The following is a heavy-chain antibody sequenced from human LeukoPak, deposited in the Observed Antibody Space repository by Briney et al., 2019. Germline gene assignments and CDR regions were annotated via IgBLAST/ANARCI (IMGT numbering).Heavy chain of an antibody. CDR1: GGSISSYY. J-gene: IGHJ6*03. V-gene: IGHV4-59*08. D-gene: IGHD6-13*01. CDR2: IYYSGST. Sequence: SETLSLTCTVSGGSISSYYWSWIRQPPGKGLEWIGYIYYSGSTNYNPSLKSRVTISVDTSKNQFSLKLSSVTAADTAVYYCAMNPPSSWTYYYYYMDVWGKGMTVTVSS. CDR3: AMNPPSSWTYYYYYMDV.